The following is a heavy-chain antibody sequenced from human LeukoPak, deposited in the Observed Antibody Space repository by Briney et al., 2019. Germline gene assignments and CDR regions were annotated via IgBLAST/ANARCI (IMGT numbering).Heavy chain of an antibody. CDR3: ARDLYYYDSSGYQDP. J-gene: IGHJ5*02. CDR1: GFTFSSYS. V-gene: IGHV3-21*01. Sequence: GGSLRLSCAASGFTFSSYSMNWVRQAPGKGLEWVSSISSSSSYIYYADSVKGRLTISRDNAKNSLYLQMNSLRAEDTAVYYCARDLYYYDSSGYQDPWGQGTLVTVSS. CDR2: ISSSSSYI. D-gene: IGHD3-22*01.